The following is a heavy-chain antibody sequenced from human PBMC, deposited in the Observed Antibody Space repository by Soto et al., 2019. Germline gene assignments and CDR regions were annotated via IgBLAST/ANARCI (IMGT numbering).Heavy chain of an antibody. CDR2: IRSKGNNYAT. Sequence: EVQLVESGGGLVQPGGSLKLSCAASGFTFSGSAMHWVRQASGKGLEWVGRIRSKGNNYATAYAASVKGRFTISRDDSKNTGYLQMDSLKTEDTAVYYWAAKAYTLNLDYWGQGTLVTVSS. D-gene: IGHD3-16*01. J-gene: IGHJ4*02. CDR1: GFTFSGSA. CDR3: AAKAYTLNLDY. V-gene: IGHV3-73*01.